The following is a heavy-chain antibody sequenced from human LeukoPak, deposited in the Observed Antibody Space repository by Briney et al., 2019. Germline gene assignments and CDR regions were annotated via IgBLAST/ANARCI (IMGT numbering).Heavy chain of an antibody. D-gene: IGHD3-10*01. Sequence: SETLSLTCAVYGGSFSGCYWSWIRQPPGKGLEWIGEINHSGSTNYNPSLKSRVTISVDTSKNQFSLKLSSVTAADTAVYYCARAIRIPMVRGFIIPSRLGTWFAPGGQETLVPVSS. V-gene: IGHV4-34*01. CDR3: ARAIRIPMVRGFIIPSRLGTWFAP. CDR1: GGSFSGCY. CDR2: INHSGST. J-gene: IGHJ5*02.